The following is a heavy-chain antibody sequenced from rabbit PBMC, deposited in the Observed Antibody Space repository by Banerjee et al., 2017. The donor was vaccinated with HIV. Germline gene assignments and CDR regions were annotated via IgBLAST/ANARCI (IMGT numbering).Heavy chain of an antibody. CDR3: AKDRSVGSAGYYRDL. D-gene: IGHD1-1*01. CDR1: GIDFSLYYM. CDR2: IDPIFGST. Sequence: QEQLKESGGGLVQPGGSLKLSCKASGIDFSLYYMSWVRQAPGKGLEWIGYIDPIFGSTYYATWVDGRFTISKTSSTTVTLQMTSLTAADTATYFCAKDRSVGSAGYYRDLWGQGTLVTVS. J-gene: IGHJ4*01. V-gene: IGHV1S45*01.